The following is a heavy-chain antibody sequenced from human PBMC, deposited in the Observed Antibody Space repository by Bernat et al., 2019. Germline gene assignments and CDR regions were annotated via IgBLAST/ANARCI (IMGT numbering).Heavy chain of an antibody. CDR2: IYYSGST. CDR3: ARGGYDFWSGYWDQEDYYYYYMDV. Sequence: QVQLQESGPGLVKPSDTLSLTCAVSGSSISSDNWWGWIRQPPGKGLEWIGYIYYSGSTYYNPSLKSRVTISVDTSKNQFSLKLSSVTAADTAVYYCARGGYDFWSGYWDQEDYYYYYMDVWGKGTTVTVSS. D-gene: IGHD3-3*01. V-gene: IGHV4-28*01. J-gene: IGHJ6*03. CDR1: GSSISSDNW.